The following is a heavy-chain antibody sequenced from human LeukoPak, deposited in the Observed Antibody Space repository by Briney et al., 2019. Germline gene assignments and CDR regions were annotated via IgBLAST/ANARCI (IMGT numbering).Heavy chain of an antibody. CDR3: ARDSTVTIEYYYGMDA. Sequence: SVKVSCKASGGTFSSYAISWVRQAPGQGLEWMGRIIPILGIANYAQKFQGRVTITADKSTSTAYMELSSLRSEDTAVYYCARDSTVTIEYYYGMDAWGQGTTVTVSS. D-gene: IGHD4-17*01. V-gene: IGHV1-69*04. CDR2: IIPILGIA. CDR1: GGTFSSYA. J-gene: IGHJ6*02.